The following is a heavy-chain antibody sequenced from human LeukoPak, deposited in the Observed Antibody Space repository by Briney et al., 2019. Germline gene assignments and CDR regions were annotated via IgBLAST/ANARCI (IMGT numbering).Heavy chain of an antibody. D-gene: IGHD1-26*01. CDR1: GGTFSNYT. CDR2: LIPMFGAA. Sequence: SVKVSCKASGGTFSNYTLSWVRQAPGQGLEWMGGLIPMFGAAHYAQKFQGRLTITTDESTSTVYMEMSSLTSADTAVYYRAALGITWGQGSLVTVSS. J-gene: IGHJ5*02. V-gene: IGHV1-69*05. CDR3: AALGIT.